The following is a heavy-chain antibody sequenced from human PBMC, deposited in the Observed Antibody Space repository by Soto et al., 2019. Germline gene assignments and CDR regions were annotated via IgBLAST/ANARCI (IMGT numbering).Heavy chain of an antibody. V-gene: IGHV1-18*04. CDR3: ARVWYYDSSGYYAFDY. CDR1: GYTFTSDG. J-gene: IGHJ4*02. CDR2: ISAYNGNT. Sequence: ASVKVSCKASGYTFTSDGISWVRQAPGQGLEWMGWISAYNGNTNYTKKFQGRVTMTTDTSSSTAYMELRSLRSDDTAVYYCARVWYYDSSGYYAFDYWGLGTLVTVSS. D-gene: IGHD3-22*01.